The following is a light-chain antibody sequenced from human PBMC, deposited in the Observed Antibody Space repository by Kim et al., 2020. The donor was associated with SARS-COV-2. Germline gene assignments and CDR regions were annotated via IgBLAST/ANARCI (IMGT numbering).Light chain of an antibody. V-gene: IGKV2-28*01. J-gene: IGKJ2*01. Sequence: DIVMTQSPLSLPVAPGEPASISFRSSQSLLRSNGYNYVDWYLQRPGQSPQLLISLGSRRASGVPDRFSGSGSGTDFTLEISRVEADDVGIYYCMEALEAHFGQGTKLEI. CDR3: MEALEAH. CDR1: QSLLRSNGYNY. CDR2: LGS.